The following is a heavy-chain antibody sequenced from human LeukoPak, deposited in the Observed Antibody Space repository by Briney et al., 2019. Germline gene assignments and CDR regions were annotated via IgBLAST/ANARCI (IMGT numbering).Heavy chain of an antibody. J-gene: IGHJ4*02. V-gene: IGHV1-18*01. CDR3: ARALRRGLEWAFDY. Sequence: ASVKVSCKASGYTFTSYGISWVRQAPGRGLEWMGWISAYNGNTNYAQKLQGRVTMTTDTSTSTAYMELRSLRSDDTAVYYCARALRRGLEWAFDYWGQGTLVTVSS. CDR1: GYTFTSYG. CDR2: ISAYNGNT. D-gene: IGHD3-3*01.